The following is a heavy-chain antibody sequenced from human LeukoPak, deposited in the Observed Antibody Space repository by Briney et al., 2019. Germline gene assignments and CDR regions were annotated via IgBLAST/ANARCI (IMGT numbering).Heavy chain of an antibody. V-gene: IGHV4-59*01. CDR3: ASNSGSYKGAFDI. CDR1: GGSISSYY. CDR2: IYYSGST. Sequence: PSETLSLTCTVSGGSISSYYWSWIRQPPGKGLEWIGYIYYSGSTNYNPSLKSRVTISVDTSKNQFSLKLSSVTAADTAVYYCASNSGSYKGAFDIWGQGTMVTVSS. J-gene: IGHJ3*02. D-gene: IGHD1-26*01.